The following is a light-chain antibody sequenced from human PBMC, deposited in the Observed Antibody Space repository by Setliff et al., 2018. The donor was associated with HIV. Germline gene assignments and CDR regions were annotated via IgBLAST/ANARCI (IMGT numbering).Light chain of an antibody. CDR1: KIGTKT. CDR2: SDT. CDR3: QVWDSTSAHPYV. Sequence: SYELSQPPSVSVAPGKTARISCGGTKIGTKTVHWYQQKAGQAPLLVINSDTERPSGIPERFSGSNSGNTATLIISRVEVGDEADYYCQVWDSTSAHPYVFGTGTKVTVL. J-gene: IGLJ1*01. V-gene: IGLV3-21*04.